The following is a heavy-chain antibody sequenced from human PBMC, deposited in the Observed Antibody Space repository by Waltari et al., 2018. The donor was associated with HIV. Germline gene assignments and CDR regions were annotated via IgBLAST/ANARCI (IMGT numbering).Heavy chain of an antibody. CDR3: ARDRAETTYFYYAMEV. Sequence: QVQLVESGGGVVQPGRSLRLSCAASGFTFSAYAMHWVRQAPGKGLDWMAVISYDGNNKYYVDSVKGRFTISRDNSKNTLYLQMNSLRAEDTAVYYCARDRAETTYFYYAMEVWGQGTTVTVSS. CDR1: GFTFSAYA. CDR2: ISYDGNNK. D-gene: IGHD1-1*01. V-gene: IGHV3-30*03. J-gene: IGHJ6*02.